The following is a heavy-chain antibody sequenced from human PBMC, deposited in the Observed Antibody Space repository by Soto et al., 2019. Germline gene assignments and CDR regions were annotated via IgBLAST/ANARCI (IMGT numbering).Heavy chain of an antibody. J-gene: IGHJ6*02. CDR1: GFTFSSYG. D-gene: IGHD2-8*01. V-gene: IGHV3-30*18. CDR3: AKDQVTECTNGVCFAGPGDGMDV. CDR2: ISYDGSNK. Sequence: TGGSLRLSCAASGFTFSSYGMHWVRQAPGKGLEWVAVISYDGSNKYYADSVKGRFTISRDNSKNTLYLQMNSLRAEDTAVYYCAKDQVTECTNGVCFAGPGDGMDVWGQGTTVTVSS.